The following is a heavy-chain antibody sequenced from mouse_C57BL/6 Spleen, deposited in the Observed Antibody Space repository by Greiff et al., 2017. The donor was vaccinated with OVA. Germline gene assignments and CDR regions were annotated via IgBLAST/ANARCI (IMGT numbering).Heavy chain of an antibody. J-gene: IGHJ4*01. CDR2: ISSGSSTI. CDR1: GFTFSDYG. D-gene: IGHD1-1*01. V-gene: IGHV5-17*01. Sequence: EVKLVESGGGLVKPGGSLKLSCAASGFTFSDYGMHWVRQAPEKGLEWVAYISSGSSTIYYADTVKGRFTISRDNAKNTLFLQMTRRRSEDTAMYYCARGNYYGSSYVPYYAMDYWGQGTSVTVSS. CDR3: ARGNYYGSSYVPYYAMDY.